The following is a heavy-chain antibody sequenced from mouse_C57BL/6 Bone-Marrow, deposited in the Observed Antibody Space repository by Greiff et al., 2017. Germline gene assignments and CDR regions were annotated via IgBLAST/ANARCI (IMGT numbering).Heavy chain of an antibody. Sequence: EVKLLESGGGLVQPKGSLKLSCAASGFSFNTYAMNWVRQAPGKGLEWVARIRSKSNNYATYYADSVKDRFTISRDDSESMLYRQMNNLKTEDTAMYYCVRGFYYYGSSWAMDYWGQGTSVTVSS. V-gene: IGHV10-1*01. J-gene: IGHJ4*01. D-gene: IGHD1-1*01. CDR3: VRGFYYYGSSWAMDY. CDR1: GFSFNTYA. CDR2: IRSKSNNYAT.